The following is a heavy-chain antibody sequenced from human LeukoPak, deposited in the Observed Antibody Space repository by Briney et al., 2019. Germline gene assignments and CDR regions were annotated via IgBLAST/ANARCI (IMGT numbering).Heavy chain of an antibody. D-gene: IGHD2-15*01. CDR1: GGSISGSYY. Sequence: SQTLSLTCTVSGGSISGSYYWSWIRQPAGKGLEWIGRISTTGSTDYNPSLKSRVTMSVDTSKNQFSLKLSSVTAADTAVYYCARDLRYCSGGSCYSDAFDIWGQGTMVTVSS. V-gene: IGHV4-61*02. J-gene: IGHJ3*02. CDR2: ISTTGST. CDR3: ARDLRYCSGGSCYSDAFDI.